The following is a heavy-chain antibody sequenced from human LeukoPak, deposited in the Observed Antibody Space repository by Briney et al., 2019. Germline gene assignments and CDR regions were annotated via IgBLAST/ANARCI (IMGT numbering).Heavy chain of an antibody. CDR3: ARGTHYYNTSGYWDDGGDAFDI. J-gene: IGHJ3*02. V-gene: IGHV1-46*01. Sequence: ASVKVSCKASGYTFTSYYMHWVRQAPGQGLEWMGIINPSGGSTSYAQKFQGRVTMTRDMSTSTVYMELSSLRSEDTAVYYCARGTHYYNTSGYWDDGGDAFDIWGQGTMVTVSS. D-gene: IGHD3-22*01. CDR1: GYTFTSYY. CDR2: INPSGGST.